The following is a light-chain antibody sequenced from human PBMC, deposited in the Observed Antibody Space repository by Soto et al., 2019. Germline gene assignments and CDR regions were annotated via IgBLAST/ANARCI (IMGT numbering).Light chain of an antibody. J-gene: IGLJ2*01. CDR1: SSNIGAGYD. CDR2: SNS. CDR3: QSYDSSLSVV. Sequence: QSVLTQPPSVSGAPGQRVTISCTGSSSNIGAGYDVHWCQQLPGTAPKLLIYSNSNRPSGVPDRFSGSKSGTSASLAITGLQTEDEADYYCQSYDSSLSVVFGGGTKLTVL. V-gene: IGLV1-40*01.